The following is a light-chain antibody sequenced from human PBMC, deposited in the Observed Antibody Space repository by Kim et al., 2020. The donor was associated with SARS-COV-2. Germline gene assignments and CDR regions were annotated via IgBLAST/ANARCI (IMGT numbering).Light chain of an antibody. CDR2: GGT. CDR1: GLGDKN. CDR3: QAWDNRVTLV. J-gene: IGLJ2*01. Sequence: SRRKTGSLTCSGEGLGDKNVCWYRQKPGQSPVLVMYGGTKRPSGIPERFSGSKSGGTATLTISGAQAMDEADYYCQAWDNRVTLVFGGGTQLTVL. V-gene: IGLV3-1*01.